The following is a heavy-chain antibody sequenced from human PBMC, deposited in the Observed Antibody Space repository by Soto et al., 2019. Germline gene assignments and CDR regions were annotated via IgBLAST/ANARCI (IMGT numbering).Heavy chain of an antibody. J-gene: IGHJ4*02. CDR1: GFTVSSNY. Sequence: EVQLVESGGGLVQPGGSLRLSCAASGFTVSSNYMSWVRQAPGKGLAWVSVIYSGGSTYYADSVKGRFTISRDNSKNTLYLQMNSLRAEDTAVYYCARDNVGFLDINYFDYWGQGTLVTVSS. CDR2: IYSGGST. CDR3: ARDNVGFLDINYFDY. V-gene: IGHV3-66*01. D-gene: IGHD3-3*02.